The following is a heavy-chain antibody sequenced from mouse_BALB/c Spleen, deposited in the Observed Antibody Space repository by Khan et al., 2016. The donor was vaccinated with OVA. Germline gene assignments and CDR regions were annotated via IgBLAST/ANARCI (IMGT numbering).Heavy chain of an antibody. CDR2: IRSKSNNYAT. CDR3: VRLWLRYARDY. CDR1: GFTFNTYA. J-gene: IGHJ4*01. V-gene: IGHV10-1*02. D-gene: IGHD2-2*01. Sequence: EVQLVESGGGLVQPKGSLKLSCAASGFTFNTYAMNWVRQAPGKGLEWVARIRSKSNNYATYYADSVKDRFTISRDDSQSMLYLQMNNLKTADTAIYYCVRLWLRYARDYWGQGTSVTVSS.